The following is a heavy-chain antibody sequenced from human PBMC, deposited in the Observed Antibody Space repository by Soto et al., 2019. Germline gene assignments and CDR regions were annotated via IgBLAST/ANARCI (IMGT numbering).Heavy chain of an antibody. Sequence: EVQLEESGGGLVQPGGSLRLSCVASGFTFRNYWMSWLRQAPGKGLEWVANTNQDGRERYSVDSVKGRFTISRDNAKNSMHLQMNSLRAEDTAVYYCARDGSGYSTDWGQGPLVTVSS. CDR3: ARDGSGYSTD. V-gene: IGHV3-7*01. D-gene: IGHD5-18*01. CDR1: GFTFRNYW. CDR2: TNQDGRER. J-gene: IGHJ4*02.